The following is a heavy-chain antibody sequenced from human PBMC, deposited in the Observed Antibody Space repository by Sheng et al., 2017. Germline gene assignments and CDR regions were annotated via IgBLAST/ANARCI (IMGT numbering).Heavy chain of an antibody. J-gene: IGHJ4*02. Sequence: QVQLVQSGAEVKKPGASVQVSCKVSGYTLTELSIHWVRQTPGKGLEWMGGFDREDGETLYAHKFQGRLTMTEDTSTNTAYMDLSSLISEDTAVYYCASTLSEEGFSDWGQGTLVT. V-gene: IGHV1-24*01. CDR3: ASTLSEEGFSD. CDR1: GYTLTELS. CDR2: FDREDGET.